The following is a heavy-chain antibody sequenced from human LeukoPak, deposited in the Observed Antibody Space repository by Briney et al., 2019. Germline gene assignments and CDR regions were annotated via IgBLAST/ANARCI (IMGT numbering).Heavy chain of an antibody. CDR3: AKREDIVVVVAATRNYYYGMDV. CDR1: GFTFSSYA. J-gene: IGHJ6*02. CDR2: ISGSGGST. D-gene: IGHD2-15*01. Sequence: GGSLRLSCAASGFTFSSYAMSWVRQAPGKGLEWVSAISGSGGSTYYADSVKGRFTISRDNSKNTLYLQMNSLRAEDTAVYYCAKREDIVVVVAATRNYYYGMDVWGQGTTVTVSS. V-gene: IGHV3-23*01.